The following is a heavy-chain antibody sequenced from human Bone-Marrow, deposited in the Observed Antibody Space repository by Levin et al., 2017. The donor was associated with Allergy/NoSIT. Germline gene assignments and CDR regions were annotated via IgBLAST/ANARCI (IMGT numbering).Heavy chain of an antibody. CDR3: AGDPGSYPQSPYNWFDP. CDR2: FNPEDGET. V-gene: IGHV1-24*01. D-gene: IGHD3-10*01. J-gene: IGHJ5*02. CDR1: GSTLSELS. Sequence: ASVKVSCKVFGSTLSELSMHWVRQAPGKGLEWMGGFNPEDGETVYAQKFQGRVTMTEDASRNTVYMQLSSLRSDDTAVYYCAGDPGSYPQSPYNWFDPWGQGTLVTVSS.